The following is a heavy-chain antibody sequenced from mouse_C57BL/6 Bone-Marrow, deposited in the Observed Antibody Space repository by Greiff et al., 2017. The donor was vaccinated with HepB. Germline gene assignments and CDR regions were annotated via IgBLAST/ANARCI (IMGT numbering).Heavy chain of an antibody. CDR2: IYPRSGNT. V-gene: IGHV1-81*01. J-gene: IGHJ3*01. D-gene: IGHD2-4*01. CDR3: ARGLRRTWFAY. CDR1: GYTFTSYG. Sequence: QVTLKESGAELARPGASVKLSCKASGYTFTSYGISWVKQRTGQGLEWIGEIYPRSGNTYYNEKFKGKATLTADKSSSTAYMELRSLTSEDSAVYFCARGLRRTWFAYWGQGTLVTVSA.